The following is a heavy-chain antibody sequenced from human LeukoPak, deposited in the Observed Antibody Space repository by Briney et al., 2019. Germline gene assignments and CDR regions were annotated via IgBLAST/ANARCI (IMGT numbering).Heavy chain of an antibody. CDR3: AREKLLDGVAD. Sequence: SETLSLTCSVSGDSISSYSWSWIRQPAGKGREWIGRIYISGGTNYNPSLKSRVTMSVDTSQNQISLKLSSVTAADTAVYYCAREKLLDGVADWGQGTLVTVSS. D-gene: IGHD2-15*01. CDR1: GDSISSYS. J-gene: IGHJ4*02. V-gene: IGHV4-4*07. CDR2: IYISGGT.